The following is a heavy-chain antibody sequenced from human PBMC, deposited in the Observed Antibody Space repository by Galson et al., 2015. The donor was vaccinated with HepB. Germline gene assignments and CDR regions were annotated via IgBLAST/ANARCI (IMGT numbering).Heavy chain of an antibody. CDR2: ISYDGTLK. J-gene: IGHJ4*02. V-gene: IGHV3-30*03. D-gene: IGHD3-10*01. CDR3: ATSRDSPGNY. Sequence: SLRLSCAASGFTFSSYGMHWVRQAPGKGLEWVAVISYDGTLKYYVDSVKGRFTISRDNAKNSLYLQMSSLRAEDTALYYCATSRDSPGNYWGQGTLVTVSS. CDR1: GFTFSSYG.